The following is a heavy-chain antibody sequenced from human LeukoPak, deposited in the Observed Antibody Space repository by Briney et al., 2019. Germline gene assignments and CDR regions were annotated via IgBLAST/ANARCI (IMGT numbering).Heavy chain of an antibody. CDR1: GGSISSYY. J-gene: IGHJ4*02. CDR3: ARDRRDGYNFRFDY. Sequence: PSETLSLTCTVSGGSISSYYWSWIRQPPGKGLEWIGYIYYSGSTNYNPSLKSRVTISVDTSKNQFSLKLSSVTAADTAVYYCARDRRDGYNFRFDYWGQGTLVTVSS. D-gene: IGHD5-24*01. CDR2: IYYSGST. V-gene: IGHV4-59*01.